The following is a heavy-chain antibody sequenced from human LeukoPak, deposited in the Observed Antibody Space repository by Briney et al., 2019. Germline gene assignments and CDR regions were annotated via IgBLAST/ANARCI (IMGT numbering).Heavy chain of an antibody. D-gene: IGHD4-23*01. Sequence: SETLSLTCAVSGGSISSGGYSWSWIRQPPGKGLEWIGYIYHSGSTYYNPSLKSRVTISVDRSKNQFSLKLSSVTAADTAVYYCARGGNIGGNPKVAFDIWGQGTMVTVSS. V-gene: IGHV4-30-2*01. CDR1: GGSISSGGYS. CDR3: ARGGNIGGNPKVAFDI. CDR2: IYHSGST. J-gene: IGHJ3*02.